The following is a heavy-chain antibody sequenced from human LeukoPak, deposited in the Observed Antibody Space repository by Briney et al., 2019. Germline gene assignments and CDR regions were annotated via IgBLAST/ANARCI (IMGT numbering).Heavy chain of an antibody. D-gene: IGHD1-7*01. CDR2: INPIRGGT. CDR3: ARGLSGTTKNYYYYMDA. J-gene: IGHJ6*03. Sequence: ASVKVPCKASGCTFTGYYMNWVRQAPGQGLEWMGWINPIRGGTNYAQKFPGRVTMTRDTSISTAYMELSRLRSEDTAVYDCARGLSGTTKNYYYYMDAWGKRTTVTVSS. V-gene: IGHV1-2*02. CDR1: GCTFTGYY.